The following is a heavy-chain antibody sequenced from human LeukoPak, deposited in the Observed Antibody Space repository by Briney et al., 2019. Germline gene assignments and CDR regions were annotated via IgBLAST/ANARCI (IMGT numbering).Heavy chain of an antibody. D-gene: IGHD4-23*01. CDR1: GGTFSSYA. J-gene: IGHJ4*02. CDR2: IIPIFGTA. V-gene: IGHV1-69*13. Sequence: SVKVSCKASGGTFSSYAISWVRQAPGQGLEWIGGIIPIFGTANYAQKFQGRVTITADESTSTAYMELSSLRSEDTAVYYCASTDYGGNIDYWGQGTLVTVSS. CDR3: ASTDYGGNIDY.